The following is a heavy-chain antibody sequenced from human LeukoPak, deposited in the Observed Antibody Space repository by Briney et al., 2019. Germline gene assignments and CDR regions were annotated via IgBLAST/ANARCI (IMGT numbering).Heavy chain of an antibody. J-gene: IGHJ4*02. Sequence: SETLSLTCAVYGGSFSGYYWSWIRQPPGKGLEWIGEINHSGSANYNPSLKSRVTIPVDTSKNQFSLKLSSVTAADTAVYYCARGSGYSSSWDYFDYWGQGTLVTVSS. V-gene: IGHV4-34*01. CDR2: INHSGSA. D-gene: IGHD6-13*01. CDR3: ARGSGYSSSWDYFDY. CDR1: GGSFSGYY.